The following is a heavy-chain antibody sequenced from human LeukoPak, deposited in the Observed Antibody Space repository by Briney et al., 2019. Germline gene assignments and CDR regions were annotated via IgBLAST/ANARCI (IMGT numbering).Heavy chain of an antibody. CDR1: GGSISSYY. V-gene: IGHV4-59*12. CDR2: IYYSGST. D-gene: IGHD2-8*01. CDR3: ARGPYIVLMVYATSDAFDI. Sequence: SETLSLTCTVSGGSISSYYWSWIRQPPGKGLEWIGYIYYSGSTNYNPSLKSRVTISVDTSKNQFSLKLSSVTAADTAVYYCARGPYIVLMVYATSDAFDIWGQGTMVTVFS. J-gene: IGHJ3*02.